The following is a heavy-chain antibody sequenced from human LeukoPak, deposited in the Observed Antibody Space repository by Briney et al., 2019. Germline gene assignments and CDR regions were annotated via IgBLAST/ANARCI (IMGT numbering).Heavy chain of an antibody. CDR2: INHSGST. Sequence: SETLSLTCAVYGGSFSGYYWSWIRQPPGKGLEWIGEINHSGSTNYNPSLKSRVTISVDTSKNQFSLKLSPVTAADTAVYYCARGIEYSSSSEYYYCMDVWGKGTTVTVSS. CDR3: ARGIEYSSSSEYYYCMDV. J-gene: IGHJ6*03. D-gene: IGHD6-6*01. CDR1: GGSFSGYY. V-gene: IGHV4-34*01.